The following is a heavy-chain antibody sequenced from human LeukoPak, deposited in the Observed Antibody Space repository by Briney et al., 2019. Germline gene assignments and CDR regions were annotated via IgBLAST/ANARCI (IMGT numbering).Heavy chain of an antibody. CDR1: GYTFTSYD. D-gene: IGHD1-20*01. CDR3: ARVSVTGKFYYYYYHMDV. V-gene: IGHV1-8*01. Sequence: ASAKVSCKASGYTFTSYDINWVRQATGQGLEWMGWMNPNSGNTGYAQKFQGRVTMTRNTSISTAYMELSSLRSEDTAVYYCARVSVTGKFYYYYYHMDVWGKGTTVTVSS. J-gene: IGHJ6*03. CDR2: MNPNSGNT.